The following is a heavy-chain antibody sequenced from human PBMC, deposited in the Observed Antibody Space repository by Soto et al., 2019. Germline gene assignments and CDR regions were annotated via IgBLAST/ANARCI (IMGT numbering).Heavy chain of an antibody. J-gene: IGHJ5*02. D-gene: IGHD2-2*02. CDR2: IYYSGST. Sequence: SETLSLTCTVSGGSISSSSYYWGWIRQPPGKGLEWIGSIYYSGSTYYNPSLKSRVTISVDTSKNQFSLKLSSVTAADTAVYYCARRGYCSSTSCYSPWGQGTLVTVS. CDR1: GGSISSSSYY. CDR3: ARRGYCSSTSCYSP. V-gene: IGHV4-39*01.